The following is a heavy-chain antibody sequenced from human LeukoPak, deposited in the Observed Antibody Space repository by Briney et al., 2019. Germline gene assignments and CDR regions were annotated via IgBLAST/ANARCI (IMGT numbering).Heavy chain of an antibody. J-gene: IGHJ4*02. Sequence: PSETLSLTCAVYGGSFSGYYWSWIRQPPGKGLEWIGEINDSVSTNYNPSLKSRVTISVDTSKNQFSLKLSSVTAADTAVYYCARGKGPNWNPSHYFDYWGQGTLVTVSS. CDR1: GGSFSGYY. D-gene: IGHD1-1*01. CDR3: ARGKGPNWNPSHYFDY. V-gene: IGHV4-34*01. CDR2: INDSVST.